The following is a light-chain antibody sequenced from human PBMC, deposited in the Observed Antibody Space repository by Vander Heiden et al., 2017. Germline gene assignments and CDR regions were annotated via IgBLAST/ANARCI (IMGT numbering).Light chain of an antibody. J-gene: IGLJ2*01. V-gene: IGLV2-14*01. CDR3: SSYTTGSTPVV. Sequence: QSALTQPASVSGSPGQSITISCTGTSSDVGAYNYVSWYQQHPGKAPNILIYDVSSRRSAVFARRSGAKYGNTAALTTTGLQPEDEADDYCSSYTTGSTPVVFGGGTKLTVL. CDR1: SSDVGAYNY. CDR2: DVS.